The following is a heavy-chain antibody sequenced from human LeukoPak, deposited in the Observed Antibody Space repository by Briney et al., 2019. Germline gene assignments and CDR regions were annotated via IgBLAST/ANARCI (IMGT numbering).Heavy chain of an antibody. J-gene: IGHJ4*02. D-gene: IGHD4-23*01. Sequence: GGSLRLSCAASGSTLDDYVMHWVRQAPGKGLEWVSGISWNRGSIGYADSVKGRFTISRDNAKNSLYLQMNSLRAEDTAVYYCARDSGTTVVTPLGYWGQGTLVTVSS. CDR1: GSTLDDYV. CDR2: ISWNRGSI. V-gene: IGHV3-9*01. CDR3: ARDSGTTVVTPLGY.